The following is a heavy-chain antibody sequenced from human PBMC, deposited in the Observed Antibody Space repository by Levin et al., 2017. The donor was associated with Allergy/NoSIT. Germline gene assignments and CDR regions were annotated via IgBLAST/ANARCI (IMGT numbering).Heavy chain of an antibody. Sequence: PGESLRLSCAASGFTFSLAWMNWVRQAPGKGLEWVGRIKANRDDGTTDYTAPVKGRFTIARDDSENTLYLQMNSLRIEDTGTYFCTTSRLALGDYYGMDVWGQGTTVTVSS. CDR2: IKANRDDGTT. D-gene: IGHD7-27*01. CDR3: TTSRLALGDYYGMDV. CDR1: GFTFSLAW. V-gene: IGHV3-15*01. J-gene: IGHJ6*02.